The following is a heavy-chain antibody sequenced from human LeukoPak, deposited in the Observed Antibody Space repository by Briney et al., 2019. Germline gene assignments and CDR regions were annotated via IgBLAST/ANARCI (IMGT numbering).Heavy chain of an antibody. V-gene: IGHV4-34*01. CDR1: GGSLSGYY. CDR2: INHSGGT. CDR3: ARGGGPGDYVWGSYHKTYYFDY. J-gene: IGHJ4*02. Sequence: SETLSLTCAVYGGSLSGYYWSWIRQPPGKGLEWIGEINHSGGTNYNPSLKSRVTISVDTSKNQFSLKLSSVTAADTAVYYCARGGGPGDYVWGSYHKTYYFDYWGQGTLVTVSS. D-gene: IGHD3-16*02.